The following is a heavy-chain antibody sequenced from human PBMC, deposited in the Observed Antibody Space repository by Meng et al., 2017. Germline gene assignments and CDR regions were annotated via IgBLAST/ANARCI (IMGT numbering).Heavy chain of an antibody. Sequence: QVQVVQAGAEVKKPGASVKVSCKPSGYNFHEYYIHWVRRAPGQGLEWMGRINPKSGDTHYAQKFQARVTMTGDTSISTAYMELSGLRSDDTAMYYCARDEDISAAGKLFGDYWGQGTLVTVSS. CDR1: GYNFHEYY. CDR3: ARDEDISAAGKLFGDY. J-gene: IGHJ4*02. V-gene: IGHV1-2*06. CDR2: INPKSGDT. D-gene: IGHD6-25*01.